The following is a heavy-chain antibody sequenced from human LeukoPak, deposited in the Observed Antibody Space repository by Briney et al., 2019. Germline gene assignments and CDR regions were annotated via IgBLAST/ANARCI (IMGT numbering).Heavy chain of an antibody. D-gene: IGHD5-18*01. CDR2: ISYDVGSNT. J-gene: IGHJ4*02. CDR3: ARLDLGYGYFLEATKRDY. CDR1: GFTFSKYP. Sequence: GGSLRLSCAASGFTFSKYPMHWVRQAPGKGLEWVAVISYDVGSNTYYADSVKGRFTISRDNSKNTLYLQMNSLRAEDTAVYYCARLDLGYGYFLEATKRDYWGQGTLVTVSS. V-gene: IGHV3-30-3*01.